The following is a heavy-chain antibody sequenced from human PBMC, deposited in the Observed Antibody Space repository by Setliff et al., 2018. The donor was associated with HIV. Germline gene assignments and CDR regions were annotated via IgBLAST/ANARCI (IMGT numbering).Heavy chain of an antibody. J-gene: IGHJ4*02. D-gene: IGHD3-10*01. CDR2: FDPEDGER. CDR3: AGRSQNSFGSFYCSGTYYMY. CDR1: GYTLIEFS. Sequence: ASVKVSCKVSGYTLIEFSLSWVRQPPGKGLECMGGFDPEDGERIYAQKFQDRVTMTEEKSADTAYMELSSLRLEDPAVYYGAGRSQNSFGSFYCSGTYYMYWGQGTLVTVSS. V-gene: IGHV1-24*01.